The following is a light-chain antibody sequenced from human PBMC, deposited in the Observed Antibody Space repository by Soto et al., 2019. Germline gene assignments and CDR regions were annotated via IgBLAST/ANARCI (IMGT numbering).Light chain of an antibody. CDR1: SSDVGGYNY. CDR2: EVS. CDR3: TSYTSSITHVL. J-gene: IGLJ2*01. Sequence: QSVLTQPASVSGSPGQSITISCTGTSSDVGGYNYVSWYQHHPGKVPILMIYEVSNRPSGVSNRFSGSKFGNTASLTISGLQAEDEADYYCTSYTSSITHVLFGGGTKLTVL. V-gene: IGLV2-14*01.